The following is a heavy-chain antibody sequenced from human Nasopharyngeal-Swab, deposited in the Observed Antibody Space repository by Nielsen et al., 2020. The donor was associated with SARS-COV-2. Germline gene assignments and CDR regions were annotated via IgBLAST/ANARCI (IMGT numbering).Heavy chain of an antibody. D-gene: IGHD3-16*01. J-gene: IGHJ6*02. Sequence: SVKVSCKASGGTFSSYAISWVRQAPGQGLEWMGGIIPILGIANYAQKLQGRVTMTTDTSTSTAYMELRSLRSDDTAVYYCARVGPRKWGDYYGMDVWGQGTTVTVSS. CDR1: GGTFSSYA. CDR2: IIPILGIA. CDR3: ARVGPRKWGDYYGMDV. V-gene: IGHV1-69*10.